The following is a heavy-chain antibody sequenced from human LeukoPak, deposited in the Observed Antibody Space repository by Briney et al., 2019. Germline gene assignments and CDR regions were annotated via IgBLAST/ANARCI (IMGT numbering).Heavy chain of an antibody. CDR1: GFTFSSYG. CDR2: IWYDGSNK. V-gene: IGHV3-33*01. J-gene: IGHJ4*02. D-gene: IGHD3-9*01. Sequence: SGRSLRPSCAASGFTFSSYGMHWVRQAPGKGLEWVAVIWYDGSNKYYADSVKGRFTISRDNSKNTLYLQMNSLRAEDTAVYYCARGDILTGYYRGRVDYWGQGTLVTVSS. CDR3: ARGDILTGYYRGRVDY.